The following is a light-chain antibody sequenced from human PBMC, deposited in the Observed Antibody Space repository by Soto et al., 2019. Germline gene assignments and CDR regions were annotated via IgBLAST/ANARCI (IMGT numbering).Light chain of an antibody. V-gene: IGKV2-30*02. CDR1: QSLLHRXGXTY. Sequence: DIVMTQTPLSSPVTLGQAASISCRSSQSLLHRXGXTYVSWFRQRPGQSPRRLIYKVSDREAGVPDRVRGSGSSTDFTVKISRVEAEDVGHYYCMQGSHWHQTTIGQGTRLEIK. J-gene: IGKJ5*01. CDR3: MQGSHWHQTT. CDR2: KVS.